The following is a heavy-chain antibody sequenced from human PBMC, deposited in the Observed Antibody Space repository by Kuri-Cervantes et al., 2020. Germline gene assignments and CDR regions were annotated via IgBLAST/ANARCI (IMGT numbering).Heavy chain of an antibody. CDR1: GFTFSSYA. Sequence: GESLKISCAASGFTFSSYAMSWVRQAPGKGLEWVSAISGSGGRTYYPDSVKGRFTISRDNSKNTLFLQMNSLGAEDTAVYYCASGYSYGLSNAFDIWGQGTKVTVSS. J-gene: IGHJ3*02. CDR2: ISGSGGRT. D-gene: IGHD5-18*01. CDR3: ASGYSYGLSNAFDI. V-gene: IGHV3-23*01.